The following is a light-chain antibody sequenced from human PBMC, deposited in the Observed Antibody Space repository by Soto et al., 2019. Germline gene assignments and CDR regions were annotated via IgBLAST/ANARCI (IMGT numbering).Light chain of an antibody. V-gene: IGLV1-44*01. CDR3: ASWDDNLNGPV. CDR1: SSNIGKNT. CDR2: SIN. J-gene: IGLJ3*02. Sequence: QSVLTQPPSASGPPGQRVTISCSGSSSNIGKNTVNWYQQVPGTAPKVLIYSINQRPSGVPDRFTGSKSGTSASLTISGLQSEDEADYFCASWDDNLNGPVFGGGTKL.